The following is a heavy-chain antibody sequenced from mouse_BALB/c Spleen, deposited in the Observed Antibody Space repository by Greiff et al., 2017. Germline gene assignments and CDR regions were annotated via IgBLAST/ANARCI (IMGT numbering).Heavy chain of an antibody. D-gene: IGHD1-1*01. Sequence: EVQLQQSGAELVKPGASVKLSCTASGFNIKDTYMHWVKQRPEQGLEWIGRIDPANGNTKYDPKFQGKATITADTSSNTAYLQLSSLTSEDTAVYYSAREEVRVITTVVATGDFDVWGEGTTVTVSS. CDR1: GFNIKDTY. CDR3: AREEVRVITTVVATGDFDV. CDR2: IDPANGNT. J-gene: IGHJ1*01. V-gene: IGHV14-3*02.